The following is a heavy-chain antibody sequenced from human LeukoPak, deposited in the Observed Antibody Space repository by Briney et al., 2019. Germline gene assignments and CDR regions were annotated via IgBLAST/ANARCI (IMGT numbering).Heavy chain of an antibody. V-gene: IGHV1-18*01. CDR1: GYTFTSYG. J-gene: IGHJ6*02. Sequence: ASVKVSCKASGYTFTSYGISWVRQAPGQGLEWMGWISAYNGNTNYAQKLQGRVTMTTDTSTSTAYMELRSLRSDDTAVYYCARGCSSTSCYSWHYYYYGMDVWGQGTTVTVSS. CDR3: ARGCSSTSCYSWHYYYYGMDV. CDR2: ISAYNGNT. D-gene: IGHD2-2*01.